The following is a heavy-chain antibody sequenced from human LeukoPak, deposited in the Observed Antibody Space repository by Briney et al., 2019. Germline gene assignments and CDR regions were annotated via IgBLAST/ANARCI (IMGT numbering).Heavy chain of an antibody. D-gene: IGHD5-12*01. J-gene: IGHJ5*02. CDR1: GGTFSSYA. V-gene: IGHV1-69*05. CDR2: IIPIFGTA. CDR3: ARAPGDIVATMGGNWFDP. Sequence: SVKVSCKASGGTFSSYAISWVRQAPGQGLEWMGGIIPIFGTANYAQKFQGRVTITTDESTSTAYMELSSLRSEDTAVYYCARAPGDIVATMGGNWFDPWGQGTLVTVSS.